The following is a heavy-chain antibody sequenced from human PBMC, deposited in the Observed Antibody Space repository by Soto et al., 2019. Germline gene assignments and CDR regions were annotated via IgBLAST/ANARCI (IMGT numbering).Heavy chain of an antibody. J-gene: IGHJ6*02. CDR3: ASPTTVNYYYYGMDV. CDR1: GFTFSSYE. V-gene: IGHV3-48*03. D-gene: IGHD4-17*01. CDR2: ISSSGSTI. Sequence: GGSLRLSCAASGFTFSSYEMNWVRQAPGKGLEWVSYISSSGSTIYYADSVKGRFTISRDNAKNSLYLQMNSLRAEDTAVYYCASPTTVNYYYYGMDVWGQGTTVTVSS.